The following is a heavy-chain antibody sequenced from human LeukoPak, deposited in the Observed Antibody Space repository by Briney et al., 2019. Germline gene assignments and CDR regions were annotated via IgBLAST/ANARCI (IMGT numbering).Heavy chain of an antibody. CDR2: FDPEDGET. CDR1: GYTLKELA. Sequence: KPGGSVKVSCKASGYTLKELAINWVRQAPGKGLQWMGGFDPEDGETIYAQKFRGRLTMTEDTSTDTAFMEMSSLTSDDTAVYYCTTDLDYWGQGSLVTVSS. J-gene: IGHJ4*02. V-gene: IGHV1-24*01. CDR3: TTDLDY.